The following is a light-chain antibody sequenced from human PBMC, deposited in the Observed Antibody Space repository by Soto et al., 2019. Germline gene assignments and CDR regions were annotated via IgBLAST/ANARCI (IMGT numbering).Light chain of an antibody. J-gene: IGKJ5*01. CDR3: QQLNGYPIT. CDR2: AAS. CDR1: QGISSY. Sequence: DIQLTLSPSFLSASVGDRVTITCRASQGISSYLAWYQQKPGKAPKLLIYAASTLQSGVPSRFSGGGSGTEFTLTIRSLQPEDFASYYCQQLNGYPITFGQGTRLEIK. V-gene: IGKV1-9*01.